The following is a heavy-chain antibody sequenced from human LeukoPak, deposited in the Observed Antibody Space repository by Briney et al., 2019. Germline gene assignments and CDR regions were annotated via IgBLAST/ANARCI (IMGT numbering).Heavy chain of an antibody. CDR3: AKDRGY. V-gene: IGHV3-23*01. CDR1: GITLSNYG. J-gene: IGHJ4*02. CDR2: LSGSGDST. Sequence: GGSLRLSCAVSGITLSNYGMTWVRQAPGKGLEWVSALSGSGDSTYYADSVKGRFTISRDNSKNTVYLQMNSLRAEDTAVYHCAKDRGYWGQGTLVTVSS.